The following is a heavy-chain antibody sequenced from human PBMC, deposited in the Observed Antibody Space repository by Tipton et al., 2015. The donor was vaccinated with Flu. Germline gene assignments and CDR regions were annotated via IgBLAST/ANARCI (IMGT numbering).Heavy chain of an antibody. CDR1: GFTFNHYA. CDR3: ARVAILDY. J-gene: IGHJ4*02. Sequence: SGFTFNHYAMHWIRQLPGKGLEWVALVSWDGDRTNYADSVKGRFTISRDNAKNSLYLQMNSLRAEDTAVYYCARVAILDYWGQGTLVTVSS. D-gene: IGHD3-9*01. CDR2: VSWDGDRT. V-gene: IGHV3-43D*04.